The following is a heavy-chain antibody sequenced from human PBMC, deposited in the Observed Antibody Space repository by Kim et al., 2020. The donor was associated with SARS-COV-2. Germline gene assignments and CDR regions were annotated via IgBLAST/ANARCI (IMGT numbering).Heavy chain of an antibody. V-gene: IGHV4-39*01. CDR2: IYYSGST. CDR1: GGSISSSSYY. J-gene: IGHJ4*02. CDR3: ARQVDTAMPQLDY. D-gene: IGHD5-18*01. Sequence: SETLSLTCTVSGGSISSSSYYWGWIRQPPGKGLEWIGSIYYSGSTNYNPSLKSRVTISVDTSKNQFSLKLSSVTAADTAVYYCARQVDTAMPQLDYWGQGTLVTVSS.